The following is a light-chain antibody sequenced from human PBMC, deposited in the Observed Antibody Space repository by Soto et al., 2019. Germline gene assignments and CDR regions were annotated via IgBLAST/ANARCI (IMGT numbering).Light chain of an antibody. CDR2: AAS. CDR1: QSISNH. V-gene: IGKV1-39*01. CDR3: QQSYTAPSIT. Sequence: DIQITQSPSSLSASVGDRVTITCRASQSISNHLNWYQQKPGKAPKLLIFAASSLQSGVPSRFSGSRSGPDFTLTISSLQPEDFATYYCQQSYTAPSITFGQGTRLEIK. J-gene: IGKJ5*01.